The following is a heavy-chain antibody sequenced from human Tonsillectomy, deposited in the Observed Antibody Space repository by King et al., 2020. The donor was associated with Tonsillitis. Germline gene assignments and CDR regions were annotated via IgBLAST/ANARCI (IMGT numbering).Heavy chain of an antibody. V-gene: IGHV3-66*01. Sequence: VQLVESGGALVQPGGSLRLSCAASGFTVSSSYMTWVRQGPGKGLEWVSVIYSGGSAYYADSVKGRFSISRDKSKNTVFFQMDSLRAEDTAVYYCASGVGVTTGLDYWGQGTLVTVSS. CDR2: IYSGGSA. D-gene: IGHD1-26*01. CDR1: GFTVSSSY. CDR3: ASGVGVTTGLDY. J-gene: IGHJ4*02.